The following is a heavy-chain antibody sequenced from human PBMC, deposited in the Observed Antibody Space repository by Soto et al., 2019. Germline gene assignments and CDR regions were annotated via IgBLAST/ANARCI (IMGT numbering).Heavy chain of an antibody. J-gene: IGHJ6*02. CDR2: ISAYNGNT. Sequence: QVQLVQSGAEVKKPGASVKVSCKASGYTFTSYGISWVRQAPGQGLEWMGWISAYNGNTNYAQKLQGRVTMTTDTSTSTAYMELRSLRSEDTAVYYCARAGGGSGTTFYRLDYYYYGMDVWGQGATVTVSS. CDR1: GYTFTSYG. CDR3: ARAGGGSGTTFYRLDYYYYGMDV. V-gene: IGHV1-18*01. D-gene: IGHD1-1*01.